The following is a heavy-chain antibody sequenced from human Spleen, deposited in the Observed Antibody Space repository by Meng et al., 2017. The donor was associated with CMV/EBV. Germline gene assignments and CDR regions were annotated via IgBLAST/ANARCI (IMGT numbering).Heavy chain of an antibody. CDR2: INHSGST. CDR3: AGGIGYSYGNGDY. Sequence: VQLQQWGAGLLKPSETLSLTCAGYGGSCSGYYWSWIRQPPGKGLEWIGEINHSGSTNYNPSLKSRVTISVDTSKNQFSLKLSSVTAADTAVYYCAGGIGYSYGNGDYWGQGTLVTVSS. J-gene: IGHJ4*02. V-gene: IGHV4-34*01. D-gene: IGHD5-18*01. CDR1: GGSCSGYY.